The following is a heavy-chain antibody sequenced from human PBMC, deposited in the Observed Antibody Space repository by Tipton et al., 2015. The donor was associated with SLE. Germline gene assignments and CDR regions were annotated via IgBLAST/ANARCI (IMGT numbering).Heavy chain of an antibody. Sequence: TLSLTCSVSGDTIRSYSWSWVRQPAGKGLEWIGRMYTSGSTDYNPPPKSRVTMSVDTSKKQISLKLSLVTAADTAVYYCASAAYSSSSDGFDAWGQGTMVTVTS. D-gene: IGHD6-6*01. CDR1: GDTIRSYS. J-gene: IGHJ3*01. CDR2: MYTSGST. V-gene: IGHV4-4*07. CDR3: ASAAYSSSSDGFDA.